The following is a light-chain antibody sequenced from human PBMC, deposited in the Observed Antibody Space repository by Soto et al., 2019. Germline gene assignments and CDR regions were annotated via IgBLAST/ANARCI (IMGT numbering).Light chain of an antibody. Sequence: DIQMTQSPSTLPASVGDRVTITCRASQSISNWLAWYQQKPGTAPKLLIYAASTLQSGVPSRFSGSGSGTDLKLTITSLKPEDYDIDTCHHSYSTYYTFGQGTKVDIK. CDR2: AAS. V-gene: IGKV1-39*01. CDR3: HHSYSTYYT. CDR1: QSISNW. J-gene: IGKJ1*01.